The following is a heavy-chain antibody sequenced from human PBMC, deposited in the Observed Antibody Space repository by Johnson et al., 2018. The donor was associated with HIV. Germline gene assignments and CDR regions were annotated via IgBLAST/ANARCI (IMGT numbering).Heavy chain of an antibody. CDR1: GFTFSDYY. D-gene: IGHD6-13*01. J-gene: IGHJ3*02. Sequence: QMQLVESGGGVVQPGRSLRLSCAASGFTFSDYYMSWIRQAPGKGLEWVSYITSTGITVYYADSVKGRFTISRDNSKNTLYLQMNSLRAEDTAVYYCVRPAAAGRDDAFDIWGQGTMVTVSS. CDR2: ITSTGITV. V-gene: IGHV3-11*04. CDR3: VRPAAAGRDDAFDI.